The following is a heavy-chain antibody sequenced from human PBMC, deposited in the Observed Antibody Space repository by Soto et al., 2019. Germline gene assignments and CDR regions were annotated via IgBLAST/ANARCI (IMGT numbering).Heavy chain of an antibody. J-gene: IGHJ4*02. CDR2: IIHILGIA. D-gene: IGHD6-25*01. V-gene: IGHV1-69*02. Sequence: QVQLVQSGAEVKKPGSSVKVSCKASGGTFSDYTVSWVRQAPGQGLEWMGRIIHILGIANHAQNFQERVTITADKSTSTAYMELSSLRSDDTAVYYCVFRLRPVLAADIGSDYWGQGTLVTVSS. CDR1: GGTFSDYT. CDR3: VFRLRPVLAADIGSDY.